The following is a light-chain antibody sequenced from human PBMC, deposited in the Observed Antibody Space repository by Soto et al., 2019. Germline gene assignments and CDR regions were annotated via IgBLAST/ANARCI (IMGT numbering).Light chain of an antibody. CDR2: HAS. J-gene: IGKJ1*01. V-gene: IGKV1-5*01. CDR1: QSISNW. CDR3: QQYNSYS. Sequence: IQRTHYPSTLPASVVGRVPITCRASQSISNWLAWYQQNPGTAPKVLIYHASNLQSGVPSRFSGSGSGTEFTLTISSLQPDDFATYYCQQYNSYSFGQGTKVDIK.